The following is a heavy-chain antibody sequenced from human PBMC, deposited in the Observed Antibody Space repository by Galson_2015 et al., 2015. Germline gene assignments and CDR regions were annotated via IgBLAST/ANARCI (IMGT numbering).Heavy chain of an antibody. CDR3: AKGRGYY. J-gene: IGHJ4*02. V-gene: IGHV3-23*01. CDR1: GFTFSSSA. CDR2: MTGGSGYT. Sequence: SLRLSCAASGFTFSSSAMSWVRQAPGKRLEWVSAMTGGSGYTYYADSVKGRFTISGDNSKNTLYLQMNSLTAEDTAVYYCAKGRGYYWGQGTLVTVSS.